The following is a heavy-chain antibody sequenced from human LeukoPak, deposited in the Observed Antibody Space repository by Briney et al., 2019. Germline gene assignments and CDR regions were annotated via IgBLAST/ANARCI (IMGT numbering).Heavy chain of an antibody. CDR2: ISGNGDNT. V-gene: IGHV3-23*01. CDR1: GFTFSTYG. J-gene: IGHJ4*02. Sequence: GGSLRLSCAASGFTFSTYGMIWVRQAPRKGLEWVPGISGNGDNTYYADSVKGRFTIARDNSKNTLYLQMNSLRAEDTAVYYCAKDRGYWGQGTLVTVSS. CDR3: AKDRGY.